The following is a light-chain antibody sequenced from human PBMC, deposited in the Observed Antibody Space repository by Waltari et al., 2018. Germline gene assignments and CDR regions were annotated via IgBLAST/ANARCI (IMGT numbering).Light chain of an antibody. CDR2: AAS. V-gene: IGKV1-NL1*01. J-gene: IGKJ4*01. CDR3: QQYYSIALN. Sequence: DIQMTQSPSSMSASVGDRVTITCRASQGISNSLAWYQQKPGKAPKLLLYAASRLENGDPARFSGSESGTDYTLTISSLQPEDFATYDCQQYYSIALNFGGGTKVEIK. CDR1: QGISNS.